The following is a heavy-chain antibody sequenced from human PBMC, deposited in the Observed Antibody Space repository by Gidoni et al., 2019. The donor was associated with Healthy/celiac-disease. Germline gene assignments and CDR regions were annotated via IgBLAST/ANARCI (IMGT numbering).Heavy chain of an antibody. D-gene: IGHD1-26*01. CDR1: GYTFTSYA. V-gene: IGHV1-3*01. Sequence: QVQLVQSGAEVKKPGASVKVSCKASGYTFTSYAMHWVRQAPGQRLEWMGWINARNGNTKYSQKFQGRVTITRDTSASTAYMELSSLRSEDTAVYYCASGSGSDAFDYWGQGTLVTVSS. CDR2: INARNGNT. J-gene: IGHJ4*02. CDR3: ASGSGSDAFDY.